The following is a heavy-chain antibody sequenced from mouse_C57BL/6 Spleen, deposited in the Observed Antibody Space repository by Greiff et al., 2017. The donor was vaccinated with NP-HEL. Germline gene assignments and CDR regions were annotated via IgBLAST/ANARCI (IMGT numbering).Heavy chain of an antibody. CDR2: IDPEDGDT. Sequence: EVKLQESGAELVRPGASVKLSCTASGFNIKDYYMHWVKQRPEQGLEWIGRIDPEDGDTEYAPKFQGKATMTADTSSNTAYLQLSSLTSEDTAVYYCTLIYYDYDGNYYAMDYWGQGTSVTVSS. V-gene: IGHV14-1*01. J-gene: IGHJ4*01. D-gene: IGHD2-4*01. CDR3: TLIYYDYDGNYYAMDY. CDR1: GFNIKDYY.